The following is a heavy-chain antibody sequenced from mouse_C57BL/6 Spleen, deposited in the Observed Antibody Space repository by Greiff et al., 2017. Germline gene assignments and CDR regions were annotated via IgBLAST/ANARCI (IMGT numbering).Heavy chain of an antibody. CDR1: GYAFRSSW. CDR2: IYPGDGDT. Sequence: QVQLQQSGPELVKPGASVKISCKASGYAFRSSWLNWVKQRPGKGLEWIGRIYPGDGDTNYNGKFKGKATLTADKSSSTAYMQLSSLTSEDSAVYFCARSRGVPFDYWGQGTTLTVSS. V-gene: IGHV1-82*01. CDR3: ARSRGVPFDY. J-gene: IGHJ2*01.